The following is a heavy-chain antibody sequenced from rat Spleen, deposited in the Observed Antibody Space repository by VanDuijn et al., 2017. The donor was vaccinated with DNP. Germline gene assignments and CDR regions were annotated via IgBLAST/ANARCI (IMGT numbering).Heavy chain of an antibody. CDR2: IIYDGSRT. CDR1: GFTFSHYN. J-gene: IGHJ2*01. D-gene: IGHD3-8*01. CDR3: PSMPHIRTAAPFDY. Sequence: EVQLVESGGGLVQPGRSLKLSCAASGFTFSHYNMAWVRQAPKKGLDWVATIIYDGSRTYYRNSVKGRFSISRDNAKSTLYLQVNSLRSEDTATYYLPSMPHIRTAAPFDYWGQGVMVTVSS. V-gene: IGHV5S10*01.